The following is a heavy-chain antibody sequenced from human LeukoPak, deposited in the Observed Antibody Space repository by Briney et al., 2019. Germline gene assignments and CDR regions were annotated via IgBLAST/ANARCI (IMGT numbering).Heavy chain of an antibody. CDR3: ARLNTRSTNFQFDS. CDR1: GDSINGYY. J-gene: IGHJ4*02. Sequence: KAWETLSLTCTVSGDSINGYYWSWFRQPAGKGLEWIGRMFSGGSTNHNPSLKTRVTMSVDTSKNQFSLRLSSVTAADTAVYYCARLNTRSTNFQFDSWGQGTLVTVSS. CDR2: MFSGGST. V-gene: IGHV4-4*07. D-gene: IGHD2/OR15-2a*01.